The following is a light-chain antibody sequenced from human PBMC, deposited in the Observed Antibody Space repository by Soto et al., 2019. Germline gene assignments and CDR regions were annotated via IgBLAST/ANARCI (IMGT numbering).Light chain of an antibody. CDR1: QSISSSY. CDR2: GAS. J-gene: IGKJ1*01. V-gene: IGKV3-20*01. Sequence: EVVMTQSPATLSVSPGERVTLSCRASQSISSSYLAWYQQKPGQAPRLLIYGASRRATGIPDRFSGSGSGTDFTLTISRLEPEDFAVYYCQQYGSSPTWTFGQGTKVDIK. CDR3: QQYGSSPTWT.